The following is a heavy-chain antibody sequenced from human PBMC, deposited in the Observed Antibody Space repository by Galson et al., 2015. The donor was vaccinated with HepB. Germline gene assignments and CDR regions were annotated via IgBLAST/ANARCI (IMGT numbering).Heavy chain of an antibody. CDR3: ARGPVSLVYDYEWGSRRQPLYFLDL. CDR1: GGSISSGSYY. CDR2: VSHNGGT. V-gene: IGHV4-39*01. D-gene: IGHD3-16*01. Sequence: SETLSLTCTVSGGSISSGSYYWSWIRQPPGKGLEWIGEVSHNGGTNYNPALKRRVTISADTSKNQFSLRLTSVTAADTAIYYCARGPVSLVYDYEWGSRRQPLYFLDLWGHGNLVTVSS. J-gene: IGHJ4*01.